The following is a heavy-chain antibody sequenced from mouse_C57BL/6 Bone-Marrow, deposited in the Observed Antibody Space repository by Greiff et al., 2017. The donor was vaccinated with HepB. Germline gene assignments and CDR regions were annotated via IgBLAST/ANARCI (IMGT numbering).Heavy chain of an antibody. CDR2: IDPSDSET. CDR3: ARTGGYYYPGWFAY. Sequence: QVQLQQPGAELVRPGSSVKLSCKASGYTFTSYWMHWVKQRPIQGLEWIGNIDPSDSETHYNQKFKDKATLTVDKSSSTAYMQLSILTSEDSAVYYCARTGGYYYPGWFAYWGQGTLVTVSA. D-gene: IGHD1-1*01. J-gene: IGHJ3*01. V-gene: IGHV1-52*01. CDR1: GYTFTSYW.